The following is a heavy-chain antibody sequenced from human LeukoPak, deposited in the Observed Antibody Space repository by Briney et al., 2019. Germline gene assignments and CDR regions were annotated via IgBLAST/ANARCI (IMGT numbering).Heavy chain of an antibody. Sequence: PGGSLRLSCAASGFTFSSYGMHWVRQAPGKGLEWVAFIRYDGSNKYYADPVKGRFTISRDNSKNTLYLQMNSLRAEDTAVYYCARGGPNSSGWTLDYWGQGTLVAVSS. CDR2: IRYDGSNK. CDR1: GFTFSSYG. V-gene: IGHV3-30*02. D-gene: IGHD6-19*01. CDR3: ARGGPNSSGWTLDY. J-gene: IGHJ4*02.